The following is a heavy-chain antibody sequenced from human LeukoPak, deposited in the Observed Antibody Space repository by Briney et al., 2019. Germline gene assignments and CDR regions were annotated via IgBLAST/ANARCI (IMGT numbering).Heavy chain of an antibody. Sequence: SETLSLTCTVSGGSISSYYWSWIRQPPGKGREWIGYIYYSGSTNYNPSLKSQVTISVDTSKNQFSLKLSSVTAADTAVYYCARVNGYYYDSSGSPFDYWGQGTLVTVSS. CDR1: GGSISSYY. V-gene: IGHV4-59*01. CDR3: ARVNGYYYDSSGSPFDY. D-gene: IGHD3-22*01. CDR2: IYYSGST. J-gene: IGHJ4*02.